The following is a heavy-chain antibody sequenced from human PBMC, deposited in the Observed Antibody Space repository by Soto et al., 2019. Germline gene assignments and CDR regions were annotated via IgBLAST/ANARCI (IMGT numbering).Heavy chain of an antibody. CDR1: GGSISSSSYY. CDR2: IYYSGST. J-gene: IGHJ4*02. CDR3: ARDGDYYDSSGYYRRYFDY. Sequence: SETLSLTCTVSGGSISSSSYYWGWIRQPPGKGLEWIGSIYYSGSTYYNPSLKSRVTISVDTSKNQFSLKLSSVTAADTAVYYCARDGDYYDSSGYYRRYFDYWGQGTLVTVSS. D-gene: IGHD3-22*01. V-gene: IGHV4-39*02.